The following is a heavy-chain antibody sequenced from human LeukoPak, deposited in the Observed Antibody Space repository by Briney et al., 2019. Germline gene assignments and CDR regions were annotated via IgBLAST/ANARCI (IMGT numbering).Heavy chain of an antibody. J-gene: IGHJ4*02. CDR1: GGSISSSSYY. Sequence: SETLSLTCTVSGGSISSSSYYWGCIRQPPGKGLEWIGRIYDSGSTYYNPSLRSRGTISVDTSKNQFCLKLSSVTAADTAVYYSARHIIAARTAYSYDYWGQGPLATVSS. D-gene: IGHD6-6*01. CDR3: ARHIIAARTAYSYDY. CDR2: IYDSGST. V-gene: IGHV4-39*01.